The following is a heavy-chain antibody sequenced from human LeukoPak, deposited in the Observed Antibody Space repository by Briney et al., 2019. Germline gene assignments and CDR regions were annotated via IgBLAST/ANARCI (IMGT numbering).Heavy chain of an antibody. CDR3: VREGRGRSGTNAYDI. J-gene: IGHJ3*02. Sequence: GGSLRLSCASSGFSFSRDEMHWVRQGTGKRLELVSAIGTSGDTFYAGSVMGRFTISRENAKDSLYLQMNSLSAGDTAVYYCVREGRGRSGTNAYDIWGQGTVVSVST. CDR2: IGTSGDT. D-gene: IGHD6-19*01. CDR1: GFSFSRDE. V-gene: IGHV3-13*01.